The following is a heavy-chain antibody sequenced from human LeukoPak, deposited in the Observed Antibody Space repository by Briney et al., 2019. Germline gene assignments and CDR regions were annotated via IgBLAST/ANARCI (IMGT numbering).Heavy chain of an antibody. CDR3: IRDLFDDYSLDY. J-gene: IGHJ4*02. CDR2: INSDSSLM. Sequence: GGSLRLSCAASGFTFSSYSMNWVRQAPGKGLEWVSSINSDSSLMFYAKSVKGRFTISRDNARNSLYLQMNSLRAEDTAVYYRIRDLFDDYSLDYWGQGALVTVSS. CDR1: GFTFSSYS. D-gene: IGHD3-16*01. V-gene: IGHV3-21*01.